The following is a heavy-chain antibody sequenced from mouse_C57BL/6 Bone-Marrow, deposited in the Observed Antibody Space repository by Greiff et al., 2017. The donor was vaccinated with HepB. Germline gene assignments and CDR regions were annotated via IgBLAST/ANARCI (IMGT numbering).Heavy chain of an antibody. CDR1: GYTFTTYP. CDR2: FHPYNDDT. D-gene: IGHD1-1*01. Sequence: QVQLQQSGAELVKRGASVKMSCKASGYTFTTYPIEWMKQNHGKSLEWIGNFHPYNDDTKYNEKFKGKATLTVEKSSSTVYWELSRLTSDDAAVYYCARRGYYDGSSYAWFAYWGQGTLVTVSA. CDR3: ARRGYYDGSSYAWFAY. V-gene: IGHV1-47*01. J-gene: IGHJ3*01.